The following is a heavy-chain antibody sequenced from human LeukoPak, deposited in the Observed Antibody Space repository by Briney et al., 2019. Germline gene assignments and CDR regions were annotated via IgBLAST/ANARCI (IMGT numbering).Heavy chain of an antibody. CDR1: GGTFSSYA. J-gene: IGHJ4*02. CDR3: ARGVWFGELLHFDY. CDR2: IIPIFGTA. D-gene: IGHD3-10*01. V-gene: IGHV1-69*13. Sequence: ASVKVSCKASGGTFSSYAISWVRQAPGQGLEWMGGIIPIFGTANYAQKFQGRVTITADESTSTAYMELSSLRSEDTAVYYCARGVWFGELLHFDYWGQGTLVTVSS.